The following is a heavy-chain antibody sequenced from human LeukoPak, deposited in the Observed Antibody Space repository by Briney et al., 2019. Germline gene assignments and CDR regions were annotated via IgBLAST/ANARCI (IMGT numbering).Heavy chain of an antibody. Sequence: ASVKVSCKASGYTFTTYGISWVRQAPGQGLEWMEYIITYNGNTNYAQKLQGRVTITRDTSASTAYMELSSLRSEDMAVYYCARDAARHYDFWSGETNWFDPWGQGTLVTVSS. J-gene: IGHJ5*02. D-gene: IGHD3-3*01. CDR3: ARDAARHYDFWSGETNWFDP. V-gene: IGHV1-18*03. CDR1: GYTFTTYG. CDR2: IITYNGNT.